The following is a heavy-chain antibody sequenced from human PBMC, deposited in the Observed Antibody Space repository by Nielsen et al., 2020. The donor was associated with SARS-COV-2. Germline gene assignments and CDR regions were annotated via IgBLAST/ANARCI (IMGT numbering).Heavy chain of an antibody. Sequence: GGSLRLSCAASGFTFSSYEMNWVRQAPGKGLEWVSYISSSGSTIYYADSVKGRFTISRDNAKNSLYLQMNSLRAEDTAVYYCTREEEERFLEWLLPHFGYWGQGTLVTVSS. CDR2: ISSSGSTI. D-gene: IGHD3-3*01. J-gene: IGHJ4*02. CDR3: TREEEERFLEWLLPHFGY. CDR1: GFTFSSYE. V-gene: IGHV3-48*03.